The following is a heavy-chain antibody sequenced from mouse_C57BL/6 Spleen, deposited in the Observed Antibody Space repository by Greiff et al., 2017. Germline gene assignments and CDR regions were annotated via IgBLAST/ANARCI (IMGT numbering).Heavy chain of an antibody. CDR1: GFTFSDAW. V-gene: IGHV6-6*01. J-gene: IGHJ3*01. D-gene: IGHD2-1*01. CDR2: IRNKANNHAT. Sequence: EVKLVESGGGLVQPGGSMKLSCAASGFTFSDAWMDWVRQAPEKGLELVAEIRNKANNHATYYAESVKGRFTISRDDSKSSVYLRMNSLRAEETGIYYCTNSHLLSLFAYWGQGTLVTVSA. CDR3: TNSHLLSLFAY.